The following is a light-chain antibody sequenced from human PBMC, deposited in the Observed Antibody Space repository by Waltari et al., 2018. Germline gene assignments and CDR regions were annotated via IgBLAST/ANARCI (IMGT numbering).Light chain of an antibody. Sequence: EIVLTQSPGTASLSPGERVPLSCRASQSVGSSSLAWYQQKPGQAPRLVIYRASRRATGIPDRFSGSGSGTDVSLTISRLEPEDFAVYYCQQHGTLPATFGQGTKVEIK. J-gene: IGKJ1*01. CDR3: QQHGTLPAT. V-gene: IGKV3-20*01. CDR2: RAS. CDR1: QSVGSSS.